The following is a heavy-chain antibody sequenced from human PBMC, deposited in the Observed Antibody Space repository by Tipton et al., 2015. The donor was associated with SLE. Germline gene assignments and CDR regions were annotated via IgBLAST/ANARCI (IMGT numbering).Heavy chain of an antibody. CDR1: GASISSRIW. Sequence: TLSLTCTVSGASISSRIWWNWVRQPPGKGLQWIGEIFHSSSTNYNPTLNSRVAISLDKSKNQFSLKMNSLTAADTAVYYCARRRRGYSFDVWGHGTMVTVSS. CDR3: ARRRRGYSFDV. J-gene: IGHJ3*01. D-gene: IGHD2-15*01. V-gene: IGHV4-4*02. CDR2: IFHSSST.